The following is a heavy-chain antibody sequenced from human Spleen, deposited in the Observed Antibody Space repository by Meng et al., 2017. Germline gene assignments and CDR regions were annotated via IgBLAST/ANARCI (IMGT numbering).Heavy chain of an antibody. CDR2: IHPSGST. V-gene: IGHV4-61*02. J-gene: IGHJ6*02. D-gene: IGHD2-21*02. CDR1: GGSINSGSYY. CDR3: ASGVCGGDCSMGYYYYGMDV. Sequence: SETLSLTCTVSGGSINSGSYYWNWVRQPAGKELEWIGRIHPSGSTKYNPSLKGRVTISIDTSENQFSLQLTSVTAADTAVYYCASGVCGGDCSMGYYYYGMDVWGQGTTVTVSS.